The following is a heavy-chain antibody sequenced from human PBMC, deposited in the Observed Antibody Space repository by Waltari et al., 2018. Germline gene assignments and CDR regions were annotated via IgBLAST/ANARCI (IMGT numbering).Heavy chain of an antibody. CDR2: IRSKIYGGTA. Sequence: EVHLVESGGGLVQPGRSLRLSCTPSGFTFGSHALSWFLQAPGKGLEWVGFIRSKIYGGTADYAASVKGRFTVSRDDSKSIAYLQMDSLKTEDTAVYYCSRVSASGDGMDVWGQGTTVTVSS. CDR1: GFTFGSHA. V-gene: IGHV3-49*03. CDR3: SRVSASGDGMDV. D-gene: IGHD3-16*01. J-gene: IGHJ6*02.